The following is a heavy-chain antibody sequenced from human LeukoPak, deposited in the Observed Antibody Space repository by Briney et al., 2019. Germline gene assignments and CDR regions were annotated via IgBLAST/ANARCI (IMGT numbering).Heavy chain of an antibody. CDR3: AKAGHMVVVPDRGYFDY. CDR1: GFTFSSYG. V-gene: IGHV3-30*18. J-gene: IGHJ4*02. CDR2: ISYDGSNK. Sequence: GGSLRLSCAASGFTFSSYGMHWVRQAPGKGLEWVAVISYDGSNKYYADSVKGRFTISRDNSKNTLYLQRNSLRAEDTAVYYCAKAGHMVVVPDRGYFDYWGQGTLVTVSS. D-gene: IGHD2-2*01.